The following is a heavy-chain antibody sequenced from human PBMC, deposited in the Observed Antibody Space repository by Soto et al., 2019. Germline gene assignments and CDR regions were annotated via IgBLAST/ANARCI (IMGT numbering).Heavy chain of an antibody. J-gene: IGHJ4*02. CDR3: ARVPGRL. D-gene: IGHD3-10*01. V-gene: IGHV3-53*02. CDR1: GFSVSRNY. Sequence: QLVETGGGLIQPGTSPTLSCAASGFSVSRNYMTWVRQAPGKGLEWVSFVYSGGATFYADSVKGRFILSRDDSQNTMDLQMNNLRAEDTAVYYCARVPGRLWGRGTLVTVAS. CDR2: VYSGGAT.